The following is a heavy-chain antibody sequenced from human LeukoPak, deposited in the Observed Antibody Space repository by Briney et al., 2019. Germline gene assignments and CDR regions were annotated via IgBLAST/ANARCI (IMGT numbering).Heavy chain of an antibody. CDR3: ARAFGGYDSSGYYPPYYYYGMDV. D-gene: IGHD3-22*01. J-gene: IGHJ6*02. V-gene: IGHV1-8*02. CDR1: GYTFTGYY. Sequence: ASVKVSCKASGYTFTGYYMHWVRQAPGQGLEWMGWMNPNSGNTGYAQKFQGRVTMTRNTSISTAYMELSSLRSEDTAVYYCARAFGGYDSSGYYPPYYYYGMDVWGQGTTVTVSS. CDR2: MNPNSGNT.